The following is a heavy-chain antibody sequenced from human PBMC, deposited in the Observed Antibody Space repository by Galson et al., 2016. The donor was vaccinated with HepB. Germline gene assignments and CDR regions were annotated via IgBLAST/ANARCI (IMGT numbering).Heavy chain of an antibody. CDR2: IKEDGSQI. V-gene: IGHV3-7*01. Sequence: SLRLSCAASGFSFSTYWMSWVRQAPGKGPEWVASIKEDGSQIYYVDSVRGRFTISRDNAKNSLYLQMSSLRTEDTAVYYCARASDWGQGTLVTVSS. J-gene: IGHJ4*02. CDR1: GFSFSTYW. CDR3: ARASD.